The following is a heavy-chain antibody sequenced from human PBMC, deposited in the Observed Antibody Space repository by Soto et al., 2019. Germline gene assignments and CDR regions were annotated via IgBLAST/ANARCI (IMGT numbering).Heavy chain of an antibody. Sequence: PSETLSLTCTVSGGSVSSGSYYWSWIRQPPGKGLEWIGYIYYSGSTNYNPSLKSRVSISVDTSKNQFSLKLSSVTAADTAVYYCARDYSSGWYDYYYYGKNVWGQGHTVTV. CDR1: GGSVSSGSYY. J-gene: IGHJ6*02. D-gene: IGHD6-19*01. CDR3: ARDYSSGWYDYYYYGKNV. CDR2: IYYSGST. V-gene: IGHV4-61*01.